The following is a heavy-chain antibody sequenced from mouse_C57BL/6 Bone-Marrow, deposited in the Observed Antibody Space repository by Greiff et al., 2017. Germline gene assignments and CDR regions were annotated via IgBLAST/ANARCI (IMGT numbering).Heavy chain of an antibody. CDR1: GFTFSDYG. Sequence: EVQLVESGGGLVKPGGSLKLSCAASGFTFSDYGMHWVRQAPEKGLEWVAYISSGSSTIYYADTVKGRFTISRDNAKNTLFLQMTSLRSEDTAMYYCARDYYYGSSYDWYFDVWGTGTTVTVSS. CDR3: ARDYYYGSSYDWYFDV. J-gene: IGHJ1*03. CDR2: ISSGSSTI. V-gene: IGHV5-17*01. D-gene: IGHD1-1*01.